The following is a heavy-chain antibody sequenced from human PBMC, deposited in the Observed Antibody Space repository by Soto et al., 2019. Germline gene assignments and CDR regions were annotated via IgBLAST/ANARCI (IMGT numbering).Heavy chain of an antibody. J-gene: IGHJ5*02. D-gene: IGHD3-10*01. CDR1: GFTVTKAW. Sequence: EQLVESGGGLVEPGGSLTLSCAASGFTVTKAWMGWVRQAPGKGLQWIARIKSEANGGTIDYSAPVKGRFTMSRDASKNMLSLQMHSVRTEDTGLYYCTTDRFSWGQGTLVTVSS. CDR2: IKSEANGGTI. V-gene: IGHV3-15*05. CDR3: TTDRFS.